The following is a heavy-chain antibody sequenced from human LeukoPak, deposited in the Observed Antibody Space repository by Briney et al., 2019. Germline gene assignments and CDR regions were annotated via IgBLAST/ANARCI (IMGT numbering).Heavy chain of an antibody. Sequence: ASVKVSCKASGYTLTGYYIHWVRQAPGQGLEWMGWINPNSGVTNYAQKFQGRVTMTRDTSISTAYMELSRLRSDDTAVYYCARDLVVVSSATKRDNWFDPWGQGTLVTVSS. CDR3: ARDLVVVSSATKRDNWFDP. V-gene: IGHV1-2*02. D-gene: IGHD2-2*01. CDR1: GYTLTGYY. J-gene: IGHJ5*02. CDR2: INPNSGVT.